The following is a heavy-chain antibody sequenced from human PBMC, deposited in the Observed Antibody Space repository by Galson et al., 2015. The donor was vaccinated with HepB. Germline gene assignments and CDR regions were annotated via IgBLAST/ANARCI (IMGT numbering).Heavy chain of an antibody. V-gene: IGHV1-69*02. CDR3: ARLPDYGDSRSRTERFDS. D-gene: IGHD4-17*01. CDR1: GDTLSNSP. J-gene: IGHJ5*01. CDR2: VIPLLGIT. Sequence: SVKVSCKASGDTLSNSPINWVRQAPGQGPEWMGRVIPLLGITNYAQKFQGRVTITADKFTGTTYMQPSSLTSEDTAVYYCARLPDYGDSRSRTERFDSWGQGTLVSVSS.